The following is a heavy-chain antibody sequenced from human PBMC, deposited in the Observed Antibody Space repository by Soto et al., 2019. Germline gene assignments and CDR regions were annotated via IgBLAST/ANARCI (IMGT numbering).Heavy chain of an antibody. Sequence: QVQLVQSGAEVKKPGSSVKVSCKTSGDIFSGYSISWVRQAPGQGLEWMGGIIPIFGTTHYAQRFHGRVTITADKSTSTVYMELYSLKSEDTAVYYCARDLGSGYDPGDYWGQGTLGTVSS. J-gene: IGHJ4*02. D-gene: IGHD5-12*01. CDR2: IIPIFGTT. V-gene: IGHV1-69*14. CDR1: GDIFSGYS. CDR3: ARDLGSGYDPGDY.